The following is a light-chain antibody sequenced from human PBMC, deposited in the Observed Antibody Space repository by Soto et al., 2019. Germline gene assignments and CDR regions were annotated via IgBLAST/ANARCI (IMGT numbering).Light chain of an antibody. J-gene: IGKJ1*01. V-gene: IGKV3-15*01. Sequence: EIVMTQSPATLAGSPGETVTLSCRASQSLSGNLAWYQQKPGQAPRLLIFRASTRATGVPARFGGRGSGTEFTLTISGLQSEDFAVYYCQQYSKWPPRTFGPGTKVDIK. CDR3: QQYSKWPPRT. CDR2: RAS. CDR1: QSLSGN.